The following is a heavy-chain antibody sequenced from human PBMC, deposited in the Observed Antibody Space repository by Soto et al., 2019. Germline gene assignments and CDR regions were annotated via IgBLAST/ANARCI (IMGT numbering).Heavy chain of an antibody. CDR3: ARQAARNYIDS. Sequence: PGWSLRLSCAPSGFIFSNYSMSWIRQAPGKGLEWLAYIDSRGRTLSYADSVKGRFTISRDNAKNSLYLQMNSLRADDTAVYYCARQAARNYIDSWGQGNLVTVSS. D-gene: IGHD6-6*01. J-gene: IGHJ4*02. CDR2: IDSRGRTL. CDR1: GFIFSNYS. V-gene: IGHV3-11*01.